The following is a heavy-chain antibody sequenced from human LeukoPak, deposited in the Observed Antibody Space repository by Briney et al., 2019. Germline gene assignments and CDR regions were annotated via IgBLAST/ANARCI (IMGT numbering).Heavy chain of an antibody. J-gene: IGHJ2*01. CDR2: ISSDGGST. CDR1: GIIFSNNA. D-gene: IGHD1-26*01. V-gene: IGHV3-64*01. Sequence: GGSLRLSCAASGIIFSNNAMHWVRQGPGKGLACISTISSDGGSTYYANSVKGRFTISRDNSKNTLYLQMGSLRAEDMAVYYCARGRQGAKTRYFDLWGRGTRVTVSS. CDR3: ARGRQGAKTRYFDL.